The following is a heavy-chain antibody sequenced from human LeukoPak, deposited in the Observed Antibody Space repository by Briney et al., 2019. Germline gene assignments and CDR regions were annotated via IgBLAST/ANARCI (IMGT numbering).Heavy chain of an antibody. CDR2: INPNSGGT. J-gene: IGHJ5*02. CDR3: ARGGCSSTSCYTGENWFDP. Sequence: ASVKVFCKASGYTFTVYYMHWVRQAPGQGLEWMGWINPNSGGTNYAQKFQGRVTMTRDTSISTAYMELSRLRSDDTAVYYCARGGCSSTSCYTGENWFDPWGQGTLVTVSS. CDR1: GYTFTVYY. V-gene: IGHV1-2*02. D-gene: IGHD2-2*02.